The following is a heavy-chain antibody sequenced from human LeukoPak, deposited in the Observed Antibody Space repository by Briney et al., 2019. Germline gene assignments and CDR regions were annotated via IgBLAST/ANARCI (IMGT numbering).Heavy chain of an antibody. CDR1: GGSFSGYY. V-gene: IGHV4-34*01. J-gene: IGHJ4*02. CDR3: ARDLRMGGPWRQFDY. Sequence: SETLSLTCAVYGGSFSGYYWNWIRQPPGKGLEWIGEINHSGSTNYNPSLKSRVTISEDTSKNQFSLQLNSLTAADTAVYYCARDLRMGGPWRQFDYWGQGTLVTVSS. D-gene: IGHD3-16*01. CDR2: INHSGST.